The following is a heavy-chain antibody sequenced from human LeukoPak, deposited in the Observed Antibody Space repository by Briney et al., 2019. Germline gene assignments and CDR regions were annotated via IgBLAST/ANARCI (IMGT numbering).Heavy chain of an antibody. V-gene: IGHV4-34*01. Sequence: SETLSLTCAVYGGSFRGYYWSWIRQPPGKGLEWIGEINHSGSTNYNPSLKSPVTISVDTSKNQFSLKLSSVTAADTAVYYCARGYSYYYDSSGYPSIWYYYYYMDVWGKGTTVTVSS. D-gene: IGHD3-22*01. CDR1: GGSFRGYY. CDR2: INHSGST. J-gene: IGHJ6*03. CDR3: ARGYSYYYDSSGYPSIWYYYYYMDV.